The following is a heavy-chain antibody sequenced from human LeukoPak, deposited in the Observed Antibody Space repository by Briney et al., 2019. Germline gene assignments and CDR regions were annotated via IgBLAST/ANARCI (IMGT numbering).Heavy chain of an antibody. J-gene: IGHJ5*02. CDR2: INPNSGGT. D-gene: IGHD3-3*01. Sequence: ASVKVSCKASGYTFTGYYMHWVRQAPGQGLEWMGWINPNSGGTNYAQKFQGRVTMTRDTSISTAYMELRRLRSDDTAVYYCARVIGDYDFWSGYYWFDPWGQGTLVTVSS. CDR3: ARVIGDYDFWSGYYWFDP. V-gene: IGHV1-2*02. CDR1: GYTFTGYY.